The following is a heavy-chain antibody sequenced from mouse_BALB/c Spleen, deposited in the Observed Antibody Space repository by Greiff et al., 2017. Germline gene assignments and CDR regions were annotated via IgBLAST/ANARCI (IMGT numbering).Heavy chain of an antibody. CDR1: GFTFSSYT. CDR3: ARPSTVVAHWYFDV. J-gene: IGHJ1*01. D-gene: IGHD1-1*01. CDR2: ISNGGGST. Sequence: EVKLVESGGGLVQPGGSLKLSCAASGFTFSSYTMSWVRQTPEKRLEWVAYISNGGGSTYYPDTVKGRFTISRDNAKNTLYLQMSSLKSEDTAMYYCARPSTVVAHWYFDVWGAGTTVTVSS. V-gene: IGHV5-12-2*01.